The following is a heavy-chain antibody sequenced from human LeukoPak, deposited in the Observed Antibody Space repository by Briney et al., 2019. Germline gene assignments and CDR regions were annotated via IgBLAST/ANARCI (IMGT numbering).Heavy chain of an antibody. CDR2: INPSGGST. J-gene: IGHJ4*02. V-gene: IGHV1-46*01. D-gene: IGHD5-12*01. CDR3: ARVVTGYSGYDFRGSGGNYFDY. Sequence: ASVKVSCKASGYTFSSYYMHWVRQPPGQGLEGMGIINPSGGSTSYAQKFQGRVTMTRDTSTSTVYMELSSLRSEDTAVYYCARVVTGYSGYDFRGSGGNYFDYWGQGTLVTVSS. CDR1: GYTFSSYY.